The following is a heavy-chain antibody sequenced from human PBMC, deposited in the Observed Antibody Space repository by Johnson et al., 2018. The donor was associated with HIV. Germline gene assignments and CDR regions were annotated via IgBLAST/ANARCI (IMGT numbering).Heavy chain of an antibody. CDR3: ASGVGATLVPKDAFDI. D-gene: IGHD1-26*01. J-gene: IGHJ3*02. Sequence: VQVLESGGGVVRPGGSLRLSCATSGFTFDDYGMSWVRQAPGKGLEWVSGINWNGGRTGYTDSVNGRFTISRDNAKNSLYLQMNSLRADDTAVYYCASGVGATLVPKDAFDIWGQGTMITVSS. CDR2: INWNGGRT. V-gene: IGHV3-20*04. CDR1: GFTFDDYG.